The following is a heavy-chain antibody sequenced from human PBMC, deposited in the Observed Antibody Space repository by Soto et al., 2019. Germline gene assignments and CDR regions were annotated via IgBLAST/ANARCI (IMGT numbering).Heavy chain of an antibody. D-gene: IGHD1-26*01. CDR2: INAVNGDT. J-gene: IGHJ6*01. CDR3: ARSLVGARGEILYHGMDV. Sequence: QVQLVQSGTEVKKPGASVKVSCLASAYTFTSYAIHWVRQAPGQRLEWMCWINAVNGDTKYSQKFQARVTITRDTSASTAYMELSGLTSGDTAVYYCARSLVGARGEILYHGMDVWGQGPTVTVSS. CDR1: AYTFTSYA. V-gene: IGHV1-3*01.